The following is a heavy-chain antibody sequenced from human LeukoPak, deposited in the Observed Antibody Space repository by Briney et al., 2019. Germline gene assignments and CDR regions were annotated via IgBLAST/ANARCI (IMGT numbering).Heavy chain of an antibody. CDR3: ARERRSSSPGEQQLVRAFDI. Sequence: ASVKVPCKASGYTFTNYAMNWVRQAPGQGLEWMGWINTNTGNPTYAQGFTGRFVFSLDTSVSTAYLQISSLKAEDTAMYYCARERRSSSPGEQQLVRAFDIWGQGTMVTVSS. J-gene: IGHJ3*02. V-gene: IGHV7-4-1*02. CDR2: INTNTGNP. D-gene: IGHD6-13*01. CDR1: GYTFTNYA.